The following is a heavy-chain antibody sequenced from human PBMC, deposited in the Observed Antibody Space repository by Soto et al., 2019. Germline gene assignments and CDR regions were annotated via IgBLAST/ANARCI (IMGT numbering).Heavy chain of an antibody. J-gene: IGHJ6*02. CDR1: GGTFSSYA. CDR3: ASYLTMVRAGTSYYGMDV. V-gene: IGHV1-69*13. Sequence: ASVKVSCKASGGTFSSYAISWVRQAPGQGLEWMGGIIPIFGTANYAQKFQGRVTITADESTSTAYMELSSLRSEDTAVYYCASYLTMVRAGTSYYGMDVWGQGTTVTVSS. D-gene: IGHD6-13*01. CDR2: IIPIFGTA.